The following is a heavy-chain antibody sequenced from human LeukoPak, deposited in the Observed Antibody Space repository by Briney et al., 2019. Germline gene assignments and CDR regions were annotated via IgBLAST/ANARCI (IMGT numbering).Heavy chain of an antibody. CDR3: ARNAFDI. Sequence: GGSLRLSCAASGFTFSDYYMSWIRQAPGKGLEWVANINQDGSAKFYGDSVKGRFTISRDNAKKSLYLQMNSLSAEDTAVYYCARNAFDIWGQGTMVTVSS. CDR2: INQDGSAK. CDR1: GFTFSDYY. V-gene: IGHV3-7*01. J-gene: IGHJ3*02.